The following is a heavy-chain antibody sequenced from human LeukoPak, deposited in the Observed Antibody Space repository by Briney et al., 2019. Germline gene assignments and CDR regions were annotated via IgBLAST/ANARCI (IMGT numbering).Heavy chain of an antibody. V-gene: IGHV4-31*03. J-gene: IGHJ3*02. CDR3: ARAHITEGVVDGFDI. D-gene: IGHD3-10*01. CDR1: GGSISDYY. Sequence: SETLSLTCTVSGGSISDYYWNWIRQHPGKGLEWIGFIYYSGSTYYNPSLKSRVTISVDTTKNQFSLKLSSVTAADTAVYYCARAHITEGVVDGFDIWGQGTMVTVSS. CDR2: IYYSGST.